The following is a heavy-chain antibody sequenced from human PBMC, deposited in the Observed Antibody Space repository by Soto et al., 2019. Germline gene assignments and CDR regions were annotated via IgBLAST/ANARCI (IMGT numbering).Heavy chain of an antibody. D-gene: IGHD3-22*01. Sequence: QVQLVQSGAEVKKPGSSVKVSCKASGGTFSSYAISWVRQAPGQGLEWMGGIIPIFGTANYAQKFQGRVTITADESTSTAYMELSSLRSEDTAVYYCARVATYYYDSSGYYYLDYWGQGTLVTVSS. CDR1: GGTFSSYA. J-gene: IGHJ4*02. CDR2: IIPIFGTA. CDR3: ARVATYYYDSSGYYYLDY. V-gene: IGHV1-69*01.